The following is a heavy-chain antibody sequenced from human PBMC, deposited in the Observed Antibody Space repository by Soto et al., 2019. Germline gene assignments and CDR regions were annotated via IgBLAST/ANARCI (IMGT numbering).Heavy chain of an antibody. CDR2: VTPHNGNT. CDR3: AISSGHSVPYYFDD. CDR1: GYRFTSYG. V-gene: IGHV1-18*01. J-gene: IGHJ4*02. D-gene: IGHD6-19*01. Sequence: SVKVSCKASGYRFTSYGVSWVREAPGQGLEWMGWVTPHNGNTNYAQKFQGRVAMTADTSTTTAYMELRSLRSDDTAVYYCAISSGHSVPYYFDDWGQGTLVTVSS.